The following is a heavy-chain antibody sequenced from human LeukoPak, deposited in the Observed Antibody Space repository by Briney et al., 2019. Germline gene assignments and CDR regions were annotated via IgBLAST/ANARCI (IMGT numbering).Heavy chain of an antibody. J-gene: IGHJ6*03. V-gene: IGHV3-20*01. D-gene: IGHD3-16*01. Sequence: GESLRLSCAASGFTFSSYAMNWVRQAPGKGLEWVSDINWNGGTRDYADSVKGRFTISRDNAKNSLYLQMNSLRAEDTALYHCARDIRGGDYYYMDVWGKGTTVTVSS. CDR2: INWNGGTR. CDR3: ARDIRGGDYYYMDV. CDR1: GFTFSSYA.